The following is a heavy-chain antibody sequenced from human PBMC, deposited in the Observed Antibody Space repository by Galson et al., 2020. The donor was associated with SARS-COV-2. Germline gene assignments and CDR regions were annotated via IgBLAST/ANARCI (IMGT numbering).Heavy chain of an antibody. Sequence: SETLSLTCTVSGGSMRSTGYYWTWIRQPPGKGLEWIGYIYYSGTTNYNPSLKSRVTISLDTSKNQFSLKLSSVTAADTAMYYCARDNRSQSDCSDQEALDIWGQGTLVAVSA. CDR2: IYYSGTT. CDR3: ARDNRSQSDCSDQEALDI. V-gene: IGHV4-61*08. J-gene: IGHJ3*02. CDR1: GGSMRSTGYY. D-gene: IGHD2-21*02.